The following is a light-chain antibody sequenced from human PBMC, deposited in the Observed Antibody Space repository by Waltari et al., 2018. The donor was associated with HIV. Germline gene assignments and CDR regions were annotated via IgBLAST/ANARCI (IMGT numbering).Light chain of an antibody. CDR1: SSDVRTDNY. Sequence: QSALPQPRSVSGSPGQSVTISCTGTSSDVRTDNYVSWYQQHPGKAPKLMIYDVNQRPSGVPDRFSGSKSGNTASLTISGLQPEDEADYYCCSYAGRYVFGSGTEVTVL. CDR2: DVN. CDR3: CSYAGRYV. V-gene: IGLV2-11*01. J-gene: IGLJ1*01.